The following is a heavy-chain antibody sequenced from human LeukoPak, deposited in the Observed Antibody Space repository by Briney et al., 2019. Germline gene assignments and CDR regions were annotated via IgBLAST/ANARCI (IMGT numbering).Heavy chain of an antibody. D-gene: IGHD1-26*01. CDR2: ISYDGSNK. CDR3: ARDSTDGVIPRELHPPFDY. V-gene: IGHV3-30*03. J-gene: IGHJ4*02. CDR1: GFTFSSYG. Sequence: GGSLRLSCAASGFTFSSYGMHWVRQAPGKGLEWVAVISYDGSNKYYADSVKGRFTISRDNSKNTLYLQMNSLRAEDTAVCYCARDSTDGVIPRELHPPFDYWGQGTLVTVSS.